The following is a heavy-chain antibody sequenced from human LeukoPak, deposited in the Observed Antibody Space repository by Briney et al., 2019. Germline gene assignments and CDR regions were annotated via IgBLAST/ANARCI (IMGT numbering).Heavy chain of an antibody. D-gene: IGHD2-2*02. J-gene: IGHJ3*02. Sequence: GGSLRLSCAASGFTFSSHSMNWVRQAPGKGREWVSSISSSSSYIYYADSVKGRFTISRDNAKNSLYLQMNSLRAEDTAVYYCARSSPHCSSTSCYNDAFDIWGQGTMVTVSS. CDR1: GFTFSSHS. CDR3: ARSSPHCSSTSCYNDAFDI. CDR2: ISSSSSYI. V-gene: IGHV3-21*01.